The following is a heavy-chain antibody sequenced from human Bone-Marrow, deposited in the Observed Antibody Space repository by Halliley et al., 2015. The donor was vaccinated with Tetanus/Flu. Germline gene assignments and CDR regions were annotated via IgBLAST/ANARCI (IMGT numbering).Heavy chain of an antibody. CDR2: IYHSGTT. D-gene: IGHD3-10*01. Sequence: ECMGKIYHSGTTKYNPSLKSRVTISVDKAKNGFSLGLTSGTAADTAVYYCGRDLYGSGAYYTDYWGQGTLVTVSS. CDR3: GRDLYGSGAYYTDY. J-gene: IGHJ4*02. V-gene: IGHV4-4*02.